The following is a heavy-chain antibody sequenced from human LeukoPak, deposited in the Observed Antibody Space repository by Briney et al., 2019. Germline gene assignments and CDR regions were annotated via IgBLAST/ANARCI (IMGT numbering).Heavy chain of an antibody. D-gene: IGHD4-17*01. J-gene: IGHJ5*02. CDR1: RFTFSSYS. CDR3: AREGGDYAFDP. CDR2: ISSSSSYI. Sequence: GGSLRLSCAASRFTFSSYSMNWVRQAPGKGLEWGSSISSSSSYIYYADSVKGRFTISRDNAKNSLYLQMNSLRAEDTAVYYCAREGGDYAFDPWGQGTLVTVSS. V-gene: IGHV3-21*01.